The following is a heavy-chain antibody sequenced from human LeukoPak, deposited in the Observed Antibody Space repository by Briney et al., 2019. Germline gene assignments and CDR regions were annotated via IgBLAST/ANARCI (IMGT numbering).Heavy chain of an antibody. J-gene: IGHJ3*02. CDR1: GYTFTSYY. Sequence: ASVKVSCKASGYTFTSYYMHWVRQAPGQGLEWMGIINPSGGSTSYAQKFQGRVTMTRDTSTSTVYMELSSLRSEDTAVYYCARRRPDTAMSDDAFDIWGQGTMVTVSS. CDR3: ARRRPDTAMSDDAFDI. V-gene: IGHV1-46*01. D-gene: IGHD5-18*01. CDR2: INPSGGST.